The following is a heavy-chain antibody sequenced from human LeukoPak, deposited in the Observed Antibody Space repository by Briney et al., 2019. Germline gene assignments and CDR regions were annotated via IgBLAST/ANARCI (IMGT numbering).Heavy chain of an antibody. V-gene: IGHV3-23*01. D-gene: IGHD2-15*01. CDR1: GFTFSSYA. Sequence: GGSLRLSLAASGFTFSSYAMSWVRQAPGKGLEWVSAISGSGGSTYYADSVKGRFTISRDNSKNTLYLQMNSLRAEDTAVYYCAKGPGGSVSGGFDYWGQGTLVTVSS. CDR2: ISGSGGST. J-gene: IGHJ4*02. CDR3: AKGPGGSVSGGFDY.